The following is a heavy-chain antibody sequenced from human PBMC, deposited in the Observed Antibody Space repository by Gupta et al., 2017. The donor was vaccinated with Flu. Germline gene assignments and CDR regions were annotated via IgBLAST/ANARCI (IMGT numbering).Heavy chain of an antibody. CDR3: ARDQITMVRGALDY. J-gene: IGHJ4*02. CDR2: IWYDGSNK. D-gene: IGHD3-10*01. CDR1: SSYG. Sequence: SSYGMHWVRQAPGKGLEWVAVIWYDGSNKYYADSVKCRFTISRDNSKITLYLQMNSLRAEDTAVYYCARDQITMVRGALDYWVQGTLVTVAS. V-gene: IGHV3-33*01.